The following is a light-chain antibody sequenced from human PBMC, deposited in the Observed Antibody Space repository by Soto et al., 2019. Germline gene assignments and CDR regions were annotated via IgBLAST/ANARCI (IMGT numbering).Light chain of an antibody. CDR2: EDN. CDR3: HASDGNNMV. Sequence: NFMLTQPHSVSESPGKTVTISCTGSSGSIASGYVQWYQQRPGSAPTTLIYEDNQRPAGVPDRFSGSIDSSSNSASPTISGLRPEDEADYYCHASDGNNMVFGGGTKLTVL. CDR1: SGSIASGY. V-gene: IGLV6-57*02. J-gene: IGLJ2*01.